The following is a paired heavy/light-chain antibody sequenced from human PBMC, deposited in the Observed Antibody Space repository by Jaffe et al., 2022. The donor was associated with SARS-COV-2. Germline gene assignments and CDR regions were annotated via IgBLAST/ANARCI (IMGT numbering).Heavy chain of an antibody. D-gene: IGHD4-4*01. CDR1: GFTFKDYG. Sequence: EVQLLESGGGLVQPGVSLRLSCAASGFTFKDYGMSWVRQVAGKGPEWVSTISGGGDNTHYADSVKGRCTISRDNSKNTVSLQISSLRAEDAAVYYCARDTGPDHHFFDYWGQGTVVTVSS. CDR2: ISGGGDNT. J-gene: IGHJ4*02. CDR3: ARDTGPDHHFFDY. V-gene: IGHV3-23*01.
Light chain of an antibody. Sequence: DVVLTQTPLSSPVTLGQPASISCRSSQSLVHSNGNTFLSWFHQRPGQPPRLLIYKISNRFSGVPDRFSGSGAGTDFTLRISRVEAGDVGLYYCMQATHFPRTFGQGTKVEIK. J-gene: IGKJ1*01. CDR3: MQATHFPRT. CDR1: QSLVHSNGNTF. CDR2: KIS. V-gene: IGKV2-24*01.